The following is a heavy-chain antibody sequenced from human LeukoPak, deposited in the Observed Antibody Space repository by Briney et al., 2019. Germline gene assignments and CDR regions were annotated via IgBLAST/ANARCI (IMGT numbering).Heavy chain of an antibody. V-gene: IGHV3-23*01. Sequence: GGSLRLSCAASGFTFSSYVMNWVRQAPGKGLEWVSGITGSSNNTEYADSVEGRFTISRDNSMNTLYLQMKSLRAEDTAIYYCAKKTAGRYPFDDWGQGTLVTVSS. CDR1: GFTFSSYV. J-gene: IGHJ4*02. CDR2: ITGSSNNT. CDR3: AKKTAGRYPFDD. D-gene: IGHD1-1*01.